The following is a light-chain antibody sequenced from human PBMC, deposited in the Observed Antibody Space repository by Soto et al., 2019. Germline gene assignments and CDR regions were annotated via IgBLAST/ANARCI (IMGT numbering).Light chain of an antibody. Sequence: SVLTQPASVSGSPGQSITISCTGTSSDVGAYNFVSWHQQHPGKAPKLMIYNVYDRPSGISSRFSGSKSGNTASLTISGLQGEDEADYYCSAYTVSRTYVFGTGTRSPS. CDR3: SAYTVSRTYV. CDR1: SSDVGAYNF. CDR2: NVY. J-gene: IGLJ1*01. V-gene: IGLV2-14*03.